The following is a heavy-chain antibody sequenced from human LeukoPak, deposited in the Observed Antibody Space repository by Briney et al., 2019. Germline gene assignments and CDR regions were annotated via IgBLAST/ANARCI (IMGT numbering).Heavy chain of an antibody. D-gene: IGHD5-24*01. Sequence: GRSLRLSCAASGFTFSSYGMHWVRQAPGKGLEWVAVISYDGSNRYYADSVKGRFTISRDTSKNTLYLQMNSLRAEDTAVYYCARDGRMATTDTEQFDYWGQGTLVTVSS. V-gene: IGHV3-30*03. J-gene: IGHJ4*02. CDR2: ISYDGSNR. CDR1: GFTFSSYG. CDR3: ARDGRMATTDTEQFDY.